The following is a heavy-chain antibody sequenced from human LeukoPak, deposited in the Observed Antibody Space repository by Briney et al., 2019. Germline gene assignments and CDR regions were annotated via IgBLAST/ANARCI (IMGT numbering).Heavy chain of an antibody. CDR2: INHSGST. J-gene: IGHJ5*02. CDR3: ARGLEDYYDSSGKATNWFDP. Sequence: SETLSLTCAVYGGSFSGYYWSWIRQPPGKGLEWIGEINHSGSTNYNPSLKGRVTISVDTSKNQFSLKLSSVTAADTAVCYCARGLEDYYDSSGKATNWFDPWGQGTLVTVSS. CDR1: GGSFSGYY. D-gene: IGHD3-22*01. V-gene: IGHV4-34*01.